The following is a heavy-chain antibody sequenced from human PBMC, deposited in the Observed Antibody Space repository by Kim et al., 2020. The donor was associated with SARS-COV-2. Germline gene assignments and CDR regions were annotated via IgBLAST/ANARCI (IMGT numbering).Heavy chain of an antibody. CDR2: INAGNGNT. CDR3: ARTRGGWGWNQDAFDI. V-gene: IGHV1-3*01. D-gene: IGHD1-1*01. CDR1: GYTFTSYA. J-gene: IGHJ3*02. Sequence: ASVKVSCKASGYTFTSYAMHWVRQAPGQRLEWMGWINAGNGNTKYSQKFQGRVTITRDTSASTAYMELSSLRSEDTAVYYLARTRGGWGWNQDAFDIWGQGTMVTVSS.